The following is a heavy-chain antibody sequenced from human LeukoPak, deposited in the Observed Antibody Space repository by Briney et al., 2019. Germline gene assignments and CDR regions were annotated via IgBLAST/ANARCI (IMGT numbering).Heavy chain of an antibody. D-gene: IGHD6-13*01. V-gene: IGHV1-18*01. J-gene: IGHJ6*02. CDR3: ARSSDEISIAAAVSYHYYGMDV. CDR1: GYTLTSYG. CDR2: ISAYNGNT. Sequence: ASVNVSCKASGYTLTSYGISWVRQAPGQGVEWMGWISAYNGNTNYAQKLQGRVTMTTDTSTSTAYMELRSLRSDDTAVYYCARSSDEISIAAAVSYHYYGMDVWGQGTTVTVSS.